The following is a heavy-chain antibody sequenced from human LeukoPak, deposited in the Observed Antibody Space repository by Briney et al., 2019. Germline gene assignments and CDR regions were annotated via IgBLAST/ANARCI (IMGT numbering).Heavy chain of an antibody. D-gene: IGHD2-15*01. J-gene: IGHJ4*02. V-gene: IGHV4-39*07. Sequence: SETLSLTCTVSGGSISSSSYYWGWIRQPPGKGLEWIGSIYYSGSTNYNPSLKSRVTISVDTSKNQFSLKLSSVTAADTAVYYCARTATTRGYCSGGSCYYFDYWGQGTLVTVSS. CDR2: IYYSGST. CDR1: GGSISSSSYY. CDR3: ARTATTRGYCSGGSCYYFDY.